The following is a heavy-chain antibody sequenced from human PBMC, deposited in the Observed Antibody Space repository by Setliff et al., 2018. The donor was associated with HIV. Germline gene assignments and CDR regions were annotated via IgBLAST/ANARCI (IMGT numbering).Heavy chain of an antibody. V-gene: IGHV3-7*03. CDR2: INQDGSEK. CDR3: ARMVGVRPPFYYYYMDV. Sequence: PGGSLRLSCVASGFTFSNYKMSWVRQAPGKGLEWVANINQDGSEKFFVDSVKGRFTISRDNAKNSLYLQMNSLRAEDTAAYYCARMVGVRPPFYYYYMDVWGKGTTVTVSS. CDR1: GFTFSNYK. D-gene: IGHD1-26*01. J-gene: IGHJ6*03.